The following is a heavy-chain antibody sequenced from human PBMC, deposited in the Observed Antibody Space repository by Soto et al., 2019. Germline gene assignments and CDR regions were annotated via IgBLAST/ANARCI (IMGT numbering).Heavy chain of an antibody. D-gene: IGHD3-9*01. CDR2: IYDSVNT. V-gene: IGHV4-31*03. J-gene: IGHJ4*02. CDR3: ARVDHRGYFAILTDY. Sequence: PSETLSLTGTVSGDSLSSGGHYWSWIRQHPGKGLEWIGHIYDSVNTYYSPSLRSRVTISADMSKNQFSLNLRSVTAADTAVYYCARVDHRGYFAILTDYWGQGTLVTVSS. CDR1: GDSLSSGGHY.